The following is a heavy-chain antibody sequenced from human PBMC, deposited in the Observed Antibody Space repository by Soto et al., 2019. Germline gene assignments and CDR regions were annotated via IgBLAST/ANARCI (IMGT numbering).Heavy chain of an antibody. V-gene: IGHV4-39*01. CDR1: GGSISSSSYY. CDR3: ARGPRGYSYGSLCDY. J-gene: IGHJ4*02. CDR2: IYYSGST. D-gene: IGHD5-18*01. Sequence: QLQLQESGPGLVKPSETLSLTCTVSGGSISSSSYYWGWIRQPPGKGLEWIGSIYYSGSTYYNPSLKSRVTISVDTAKNQFSLKLSSVTAADTAVYYWARGPRGYSYGSLCDYWGQGTLVTGSS.